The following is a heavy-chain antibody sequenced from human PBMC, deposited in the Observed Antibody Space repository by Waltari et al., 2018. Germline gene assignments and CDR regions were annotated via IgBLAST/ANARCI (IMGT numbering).Heavy chain of an antibody. CDR1: GVTFNNYW. J-gene: IGHJ4*02. D-gene: IGHD3-10*02. CDR2: IKQDGSEL. Sequence: DVQMVESGGGLVQPGGSLRLSWAASGVTFNNYWMAWVRQGPGKGLEWVANIKQDGSELYYVDSVKGRFAISRDNAKNSVYLQMNSLTAEDTAVYYCARDVLGGHFDYWGQGTLVTVSS. CDR3: ARDVLGGHFDY. V-gene: IGHV3-7*01.